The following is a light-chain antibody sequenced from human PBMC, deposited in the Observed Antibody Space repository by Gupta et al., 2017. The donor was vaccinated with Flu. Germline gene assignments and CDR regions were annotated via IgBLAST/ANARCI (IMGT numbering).Light chain of an antibody. CDR1: QSVSSY. V-gene: IGKV3-11*01. J-gene: IGKJ1*01. Sequence: EIVLTQSPATLSLSPGERATLSCRASQSVSSYLAWYQQKPGQAPRLLIYDASNRATGIPARFSGSGSGTDFTLTISSLEPEDFAVYYCQQFSNWPPWTFGEGTKVEIK. CDR3: QQFSNWPPWT. CDR2: DAS.